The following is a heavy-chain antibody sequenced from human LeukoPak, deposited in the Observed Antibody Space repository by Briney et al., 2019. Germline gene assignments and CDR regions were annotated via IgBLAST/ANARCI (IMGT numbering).Heavy chain of an antibody. Sequence: ASVKVSCRASGYTFSGFYINWVRQAPGQGLEWMGWINPKNGDTHYAQDFLGRVTMTRDTSISTAYMELSRLTSDDTAVYYCARDGRLRNGYDNFYIWGQGTLVTVSS. V-gene: IGHV1-2*02. CDR1: GYTFSGFY. CDR3: ARDGRLRNGYDNFYI. CDR2: INPKNGDT. J-gene: IGHJ4*02. D-gene: IGHD5-18*01.